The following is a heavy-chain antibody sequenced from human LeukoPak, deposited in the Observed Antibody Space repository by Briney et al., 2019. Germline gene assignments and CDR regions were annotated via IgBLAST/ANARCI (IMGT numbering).Heavy chain of an antibody. CDR1: GGSISSYY. Sequence: EASETLSLTCTVSGGSISSYYWSWIRQPPGKGLEWIGYIYYSGSTNYNPSLKSRVTISVDTSKNQFSLKLSSVTAADTAVYYCTRGIDGYNDYWGQGTLVTVSS. V-gene: IGHV4-59*01. CDR2: IYYSGST. J-gene: IGHJ4*02. D-gene: IGHD5-24*01. CDR3: TRGIDGYNDY.